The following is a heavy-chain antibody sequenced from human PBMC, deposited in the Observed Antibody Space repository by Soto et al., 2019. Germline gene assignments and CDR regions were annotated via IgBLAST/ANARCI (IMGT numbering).Heavy chain of an antibody. CDR2: MYYSGST. D-gene: IGHD3-10*01. J-gene: IGHJ4*02. CDR1: GGSINNYQ. CDR3: ARVGYGSLIDY. V-gene: IGHV4-59*01. Sequence: SETLSLTCTVSGGSINNYQWSWIRQAPGKGLEWIGNMYYSGSTNYNPSLKSRVTISVDTSKNQFSLRLSSVTAADTAVYYCARVGYGSLIDYWGQGTLVTVSS.